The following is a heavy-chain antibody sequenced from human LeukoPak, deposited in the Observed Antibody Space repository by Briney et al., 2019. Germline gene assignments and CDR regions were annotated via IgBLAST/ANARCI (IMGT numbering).Heavy chain of an antibody. CDR2: INPNSGGT. CDR3: ARAPEQQLGIGLDY. J-gene: IGHJ4*02. Sequence: XXSCXASGYTFTGYYMHWVRQAPGQGLEWMGWINPNSGGTNYAQKFQGWVTMTRDTSISTAYMELSRLKSDDTAVYYCARAPEQQLGIGLDYWGQGTLVTVSS. D-gene: IGHD6-13*01. CDR1: GYTFTGYY. V-gene: IGHV1-2*04.